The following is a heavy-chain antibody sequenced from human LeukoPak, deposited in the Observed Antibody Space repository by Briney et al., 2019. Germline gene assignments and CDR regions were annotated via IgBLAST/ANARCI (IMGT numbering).Heavy chain of an antibody. CDR2: IYTSGST. D-gene: IGHD6-13*01. CDR3: ARAPYSSRGFDY. CDR1: GGSISSYY. V-gene: IGHV4-4*07. J-gene: IGHJ4*02. Sequence: PSEPLSLTCTVSGGSISSYYWSWIRQPAGKGLEWIGRIYTSGSTNYSPSLKSRVTTSVDKSKNQFSLKLSSVTAADTAVYYCARAPYSSRGFDYWGQGTLVTVSS.